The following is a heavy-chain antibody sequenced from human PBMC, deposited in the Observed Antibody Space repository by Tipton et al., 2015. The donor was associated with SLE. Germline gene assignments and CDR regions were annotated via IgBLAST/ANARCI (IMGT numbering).Heavy chain of an antibody. V-gene: IGHV4-61*02. CDR3: AREATAIEVRYYYHYYMDV. J-gene: IGHJ6*03. CDR2: IYTRGST. D-gene: IGHD5-18*01. CDR1: GGSISGGSYY. Sequence: TLSLTCTVSGGSISGGSYYWSWIRQPAGKGLEWIGRIYTRGSTNYNPSLNSRVTISVDTSKNQFSLKLSSVTAADTAVYYCAREATAIEVRYYYHYYMDVWGKGTTATISS.